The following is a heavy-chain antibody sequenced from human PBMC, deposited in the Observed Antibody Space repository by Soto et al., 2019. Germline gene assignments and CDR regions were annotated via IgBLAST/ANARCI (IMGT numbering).Heavy chain of an antibody. CDR2: IIPIFGTA. V-gene: IGHV1-69*13. J-gene: IGHJ6*02. Sequence: ASVKVSCKASGGTFSSYAISWVRQAPGQGLEWMGGIIPIFGTANYAQKFQGRVTITADESTSTAYMELSSLRSEDTAVYYCASTAEMATGYYYYYGMDVWGQGTTVTVSS. D-gene: IGHD5-12*01. CDR3: ASTAEMATGYYYYYGMDV. CDR1: GGTFSSYA.